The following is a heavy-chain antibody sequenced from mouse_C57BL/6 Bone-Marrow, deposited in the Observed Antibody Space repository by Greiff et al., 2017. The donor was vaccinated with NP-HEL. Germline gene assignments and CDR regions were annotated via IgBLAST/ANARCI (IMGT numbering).Heavy chain of an antibody. CDR2: IYPGDGDT. V-gene: IGHV1-82*01. J-gene: IGHJ4*01. CDR1: GYAFSSSW. CDR3: ARDYGSSYEGMDY. Sequence: QVQLKQSGPELVKPGASVKISCKASGYAFSSSWMNWVKQRPGKGLEWIGRIYPGDGDTNYNGKFKGKATLTADKSSSTAYMQLSSLTSEDSAVYFCARDYGSSYEGMDYWGQGTSVTVSS. D-gene: IGHD1-1*01.